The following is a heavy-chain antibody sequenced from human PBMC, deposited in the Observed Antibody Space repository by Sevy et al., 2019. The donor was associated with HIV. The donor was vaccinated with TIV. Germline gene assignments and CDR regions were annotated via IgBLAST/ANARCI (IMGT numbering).Heavy chain of an antibody. D-gene: IGHD3-9*01. J-gene: IGHJ4*02. CDR1: GFTFSDYA. CDR2: VRGSGSST. V-gene: IGHV3-23*01. Sequence: GGSLRLSCVASGFTFSDYAMAWVRQAPGKGPEWISAVRGSGSSTKYADSVKGRFTISRDNSKNTLYLQLNSLRGEDTAVSYCAKAVPPLDWLLLFFDNWGQGSLVTVSS. CDR3: AKAVPPLDWLLLFFDN.